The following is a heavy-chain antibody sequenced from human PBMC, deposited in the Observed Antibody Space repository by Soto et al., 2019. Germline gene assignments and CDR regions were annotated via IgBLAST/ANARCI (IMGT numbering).Heavy chain of an antibody. J-gene: IGHJ4*02. CDR1: GFSLSTSGVG. CDR3: AHITYYNFWSGHPGFDY. CDR2: IHWDDDK. Sequence: QITLKESGPTLVKPTQTLTLTCTFSGFSLSTSGVGVGWIRQPPGKALECLAFIHWDDDKRHSPSLKSRLTITKDTSKNQVVLTMTNMDPVDTATYYCAHITYYNFWSGHPGFDYWGQGTLVTV. V-gene: IGHV2-5*02. D-gene: IGHD3-3*01.